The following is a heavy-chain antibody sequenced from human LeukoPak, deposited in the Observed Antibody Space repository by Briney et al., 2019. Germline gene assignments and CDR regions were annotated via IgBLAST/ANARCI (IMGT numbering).Heavy chain of an antibody. V-gene: IGHV1-18*01. CDR3: ARDGLRYSYGPGYFDY. CDR2: ISAYNGNT. Sequence: ASVKVSCKASRYTFTSYGISWVRQAPGQGLEWMGWISAYNGNTNYAQKLQGRVTMTTDTSTSTAYMELRSLRSDDTAVYYCARDGLRYSYGPGYFDYWGQGTLVTVSS. J-gene: IGHJ4*02. CDR1: RYTFTSYG. D-gene: IGHD5-18*01.